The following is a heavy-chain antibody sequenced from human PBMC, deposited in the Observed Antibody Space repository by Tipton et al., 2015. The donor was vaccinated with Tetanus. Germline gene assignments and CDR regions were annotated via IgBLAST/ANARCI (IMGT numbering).Heavy chain of an antibody. V-gene: IGHV4-34*01. D-gene: IGHD4-17*01. J-gene: IGHJ4*02. CDR3: ARTATVTTSSLDS. Sequence: TLSLTCAVYSGSFSGYYWTWIRQPPGKGLEWSGEINHSGSTNYNPSLKSRVTISVDTSKNQFSLRFSSLTAAGTAVYYCARTATVTTSSLDSWGQGTPVTVSS. CDR2: INHSGST. CDR1: SGSFSGYY.